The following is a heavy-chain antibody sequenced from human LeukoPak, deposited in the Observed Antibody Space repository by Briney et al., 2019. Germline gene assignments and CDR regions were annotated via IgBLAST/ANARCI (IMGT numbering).Heavy chain of an antibody. Sequence: SETLSLTCTVSGGSISSSSYYWGWIRQPPGKGLEWIGSIYYSGSTYYNPSLKSRVTISVDTSKNQFSLKLSSVTAADTAVYYCARRGGEGDFDYWGQGTLVTVSS. CDR3: ARRGGEGDFDY. J-gene: IGHJ4*02. CDR1: GGSISSSSYY. D-gene: IGHD2-15*01. V-gene: IGHV4-39*01. CDR2: IYYSGST.